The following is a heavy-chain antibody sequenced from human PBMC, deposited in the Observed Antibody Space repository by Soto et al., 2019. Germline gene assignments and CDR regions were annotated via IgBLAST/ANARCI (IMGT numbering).Heavy chain of an antibody. J-gene: IGHJ6*03. D-gene: IGHD4-17*01. CDR1: GGSISSSSYY. V-gene: IGHV4-39*01. Sequence: PSETLSLTCTVSGGSISSSSYYWGWIRQPPGKGLEWIGSIYYSGSTYYNPSLKSRVTISVDTSKNQFSLKLSSVTAADTAVYYCARQPYGDYYYYYYYMDVWGKGTTVTVSS. CDR2: IYYSGST. CDR3: ARQPYGDYYYYYYYMDV.